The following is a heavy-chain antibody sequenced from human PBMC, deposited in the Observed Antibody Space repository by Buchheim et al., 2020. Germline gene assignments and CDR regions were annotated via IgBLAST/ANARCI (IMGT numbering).Heavy chain of an antibody. Sequence: QVQLQESGPGLVKPSETLSLTCTVSGGSISSYYWSWIRQPPGKGLEWIGYIYYSGSTNYNPSLKSRVTISVDTSKNQFSLKLSSVTAADTAVYYCARGGYGDSLNYYYYYGMDVWSQGTT. CDR3: ARGGYGDSLNYYYYYGMDV. D-gene: IGHD4-17*01. CDR2: IYYSGST. J-gene: IGHJ6*02. CDR1: GGSISSYY. V-gene: IGHV4-59*01.